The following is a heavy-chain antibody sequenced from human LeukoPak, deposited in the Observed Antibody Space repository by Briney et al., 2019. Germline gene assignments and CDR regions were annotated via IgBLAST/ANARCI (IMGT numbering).Heavy chain of an antibody. J-gene: IGHJ4*02. CDR3: AKDIGTGWDLDY. D-gene: IGHD1-26*01. V-gene: IGHV3-43*02. Sequence: GGSLRRSCAASGFIFNNYAMHWVRQAPGKGPEWLSLIRGDANTRYYGDSMKGRITISRDNSKNSLYLHMNSLRTEDTALYYCAKDIGTGWDLDYWGQGTLVTVSS. CDR2: IRGDANTR. CDR1: GFIFNNYA.